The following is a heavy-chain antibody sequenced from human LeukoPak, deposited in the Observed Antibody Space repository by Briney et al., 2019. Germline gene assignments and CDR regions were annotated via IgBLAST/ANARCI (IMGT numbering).Heavy chain of an antibody. CDR2: IIPILGIA. CDR1: GGTFSSYT. J-gene: IGHJ4*02. D-gene: IGHD6-6*01. V-gene: IGHV1-69*04. CDR3: ARDPPYSSSPRVFDY. Sequence: SVKVSCKASGGTFSSYTISWVRQAPGQGLEWMGRIIPILGIANYAQKFQGRVTITADKSTSTAYMQLSSLRSEDTAVYYCARDPPYSSSPRVFDYWGQGTLVTVSS.